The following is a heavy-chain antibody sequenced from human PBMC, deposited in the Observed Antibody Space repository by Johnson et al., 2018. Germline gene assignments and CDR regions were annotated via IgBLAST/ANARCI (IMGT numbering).Heavy chain of an antibody. J-gene: IGHJ3*02. Sequence: VQLVQSGGGLVQPGGSLRLSCAASGFIFSSYAMSWVRQAPGKGLEWVSAISGSGGSPYPADSVNGRLTISRDKSKNTLELPMNTLRAENTAVFYCAKDPPGGAFDIWGQGTMVTVSS. CDR2: ISGSGGSP. CDR1: GFIFSSYA. CDR3: AKDPPGGAFDI. D-gene: IGHD1-14*01. V-gene: IGHV3-23*04.